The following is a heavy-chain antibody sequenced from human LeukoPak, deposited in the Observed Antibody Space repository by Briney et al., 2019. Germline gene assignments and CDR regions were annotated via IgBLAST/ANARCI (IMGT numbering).Heavy chain of an antibody. J-gene: IGHJ4*02. CDR2: IYYSGST. Sequence: SETLSLTCTVSGGSISSSSYYWGWIRQPPGEGLEWIGSIYYSGSTYYNPSLKSRVTISVDTSKNQFSLKLSSVTAADTAVYYCASERYDYVWGHFDYWGQGTLVTVSS. CDR1: GGSISSSSYY. D-gene: IGHD3-16*01. CDR3: ASERYDYVWGHFDY. V-gene: IGHV4-39*07.